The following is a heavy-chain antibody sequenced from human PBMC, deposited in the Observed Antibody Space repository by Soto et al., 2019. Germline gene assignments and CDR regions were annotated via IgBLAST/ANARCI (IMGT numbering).Heavy chain of an antibody. V-gene: IGHV3-13*05. CDR3: ARAYSGRLPRRADYYFAMDV. D-gene: IGHD2-15*01. J-gene: IGHJ6*02. Sequence: EEQLVESGGGVVQPGESLRLSCAASGFTFSAYDMHWVRQTTGKGLEWVSAIGAADDPYYLGSVKGRFTISRENAKNSLYLQMNSLRAEDTAVYYCARAYSGRLPRRADYYFAMDVWGQGTTVTVSS. CDR1: GFTFSAYD. CDR2: IGAADDP.